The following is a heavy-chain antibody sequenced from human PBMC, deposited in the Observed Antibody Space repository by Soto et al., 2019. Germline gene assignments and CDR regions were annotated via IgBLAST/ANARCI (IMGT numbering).Heavy chain of an antibody. CDR1: GFTVSSNY. CDR3: ARVGYAVTTGGAFDI. D-gene: IGHD4-17*01. V-gene: IGHV3-53*01. CDR2: IYSDGST. J-gene: IGHJ3*02. Sequence: EAQLVESGGGLIQPGGSLRLSCAASGFTVSSNYMSWVRQAPGKGLEWVSVIYSDGSTYYADSVKGRFTISRDNSKNTLYLQMNSLRAEDTAVYYCARVGYAVTTGGAFDIWGQGTMVTVSS.